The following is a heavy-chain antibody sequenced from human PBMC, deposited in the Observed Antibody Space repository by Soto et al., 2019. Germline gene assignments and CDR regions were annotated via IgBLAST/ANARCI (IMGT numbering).Heavy chain of an antibody. CDR3: ALARQQVVHFVDY. CDR2: VWYDASKN. Sequence: QVQLVESGGGVVQPGRSLRLSCAVSGFTFSSFGMHWVRKAPGKGLEWVAVVWYDASKNYHADSVKGRFTISRDNSKNTLYLQMNSLRVEDTAIYFCALARQQVVHFVDYWGQGAMFTDSS. J-gene: IGHJ4*02. V-gene: IGHV3-33*01. D-gene: IGHD6-13*01. CDR1: GFTFSSFG.